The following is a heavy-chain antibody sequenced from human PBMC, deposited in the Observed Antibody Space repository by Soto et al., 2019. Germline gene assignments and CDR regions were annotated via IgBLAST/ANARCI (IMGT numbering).Heavy chain of an antibody. CDR3: ASSSGWQYFDY. V-gene: IGHV3-33*01. CDR1: GFTFSSYG. Sequence: QVQLVESGGGVVQPGRSLRLSCAASGFTFSSYGMHWVRQAPGKGLEWVAVILYDGSNKYYADSVKGRFTISRDNSKNTLYLQMNSLRAEDTAVYYCASSSGWQYFDYWGQGTLVTVSS. D-gene: IGHD6-19*01. CDR2: ILYDGSNK. J-gene: IGHJ4*02.